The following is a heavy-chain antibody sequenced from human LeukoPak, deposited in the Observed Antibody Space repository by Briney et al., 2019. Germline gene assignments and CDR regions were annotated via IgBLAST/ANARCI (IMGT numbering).Heavy chain of an antibody. CDR1: GYTFTGYY. D-gene: IGHD3-22*01. Sequence: GASVKVSCKASGYTFTGYYMHWVRQAPGQGLEWMGRINPNSGGTNYALKFQGRVTMTRDTSISTAYMELSRLRSDDTAVYYCARDPEYYYDSSGFDYWGQGTLVTVSS. CDR2: INPNSGGT. J-gene: IGHJ4*02. V-gene: IGHV1-2*06. CDR3: ARDPEYYYDSSGFDY.